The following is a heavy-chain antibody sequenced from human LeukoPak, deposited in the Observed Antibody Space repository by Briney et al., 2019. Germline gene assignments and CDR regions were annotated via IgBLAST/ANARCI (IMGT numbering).Heavy chain of an antibody. D-gene: IGHD6-13*01. CDR3: ASLGIAAAGLKFDY. CDR2: IYYSGST. CDR1: GGSISSSSYY. J-gene: IGHJ4*02. V-gene: IGHV4-39*07. Sequence: ASETLSLTCTVSGGSISSSSYYWGWIRQPPGKGLEWIGSIYYSGSTYYNPSLKSRVTISVDTSKNQFSLKLSSVTAADTAVYYCASLGIAAAGLKFDYWGQGTLVTVSS.